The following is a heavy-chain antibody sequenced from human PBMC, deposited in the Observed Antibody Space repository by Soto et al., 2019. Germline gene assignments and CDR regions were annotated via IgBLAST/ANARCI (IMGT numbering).Heavy chain of an antibody. D-gene: IGHD3-22*01. CDR1: GGSISSSRYY. CDR2: IHYSGST. CDR3: ARSRPYYYDSSGYYPGPNWFDP. Sequence: SETLSLTCTVSGGSISSSRYYWGWIRQPPGKGLEWIGSIHYSGSTYYNPSLKSRVTISVDTSKNQFSLKLSSVTAADTAVYYCARSRPYYYDSSGYYPGPNWFDPWGQGTLVTVS. J-gene: IGHJ5*02. V-gene: IGHV4-39*01.